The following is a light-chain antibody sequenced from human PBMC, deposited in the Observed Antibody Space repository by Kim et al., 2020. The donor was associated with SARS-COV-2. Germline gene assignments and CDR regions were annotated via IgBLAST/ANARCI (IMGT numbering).Light chain of an antibody. CDR3: CSYAGSYGVV. CDR2: DVS. V-gene: IGLV2-11*01. CDR1: SSDFGGYNY. Sequence: GQSVPISCTGTSSDFGGYNYVSWYQQHPGKAPKLMIYDVSKRPSGVPDRFSGSKSGNTASLTISGLQAEDEADYYCCSYAGSYGVVFGGGTQLTVL. J-gene: IGLJ2*01.